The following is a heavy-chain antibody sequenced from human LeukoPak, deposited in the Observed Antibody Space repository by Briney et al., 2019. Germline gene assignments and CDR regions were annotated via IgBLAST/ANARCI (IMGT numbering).Heavy chain of an antibody. CDR2: IYPDDSDT. CDR3: ARRGGNHNHFDY. CDR1: GYSFSTYW. V-gene: IGHV5-51*01. D-gene: IGHD4-23*01. Sequence: GESLKISCKGSGYSFSTYWIAWVRQMPGKGLEWMGIIYPDDSDTRYSPSFQGQVTISADKSISIAYLQWGSLKASDTAMYYCARRGGNHNHFDYWGQGTLVTVSS. J-gene: IGHJ4*02.